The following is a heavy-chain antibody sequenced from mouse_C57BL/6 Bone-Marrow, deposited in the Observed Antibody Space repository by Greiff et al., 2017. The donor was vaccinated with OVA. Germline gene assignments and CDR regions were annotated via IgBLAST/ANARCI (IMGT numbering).Heavy chain of an antibody. D-gene: IGHD1-1*01. CDR2: INPYNGGT. J-gene: IGHJ2*01. V-gene: IGHV1-19*01. CDR1: GYTFTDYY. Sequence: EVQLQQSGPVLVKPGASVKMSCKASGYTFTDYYMNWVKQSHGKSLEWIGVINPYNGGTSYNQKFKGKATLTVDKSSSTAYMELNSLTSEDSAVYYCARGGYYGPNYFDYWGQGTTLTVSS. CDR3: ARGGYYGPNYFDY.